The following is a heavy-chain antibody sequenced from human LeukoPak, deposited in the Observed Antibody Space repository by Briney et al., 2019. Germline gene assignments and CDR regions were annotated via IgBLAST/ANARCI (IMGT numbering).Heavy chain of an antibody. Sequence: GGSLRLSCAASGFTFSDYYMNWIRQAPGKGLEWVSYISSSGSNIYYADSVKGRFSISRDDAKNPLYLQMSSLRAEDTAVYYCSSRLPPDYWGQGTLVTVSS. CDR1: GFTFSDYY. V-gene: IGHV3-11*04. CDR2: ISSSGSNI. CDR3: SSRLPPDY. J-gene: IGHJ4*02. D-gene: IGHD4-11*01.